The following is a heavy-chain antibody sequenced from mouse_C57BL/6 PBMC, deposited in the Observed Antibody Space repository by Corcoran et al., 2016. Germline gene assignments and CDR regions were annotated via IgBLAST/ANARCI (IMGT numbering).Heavy chain of an antibody. CDR3: AKLDSNYFDY. Sequence: QVQLQQSGPELVKPGASVKWSCKASGDTFTSYDINWVKQRPGQGLEWIGWIYPRDGSTKYNEKFKGKATLTVDTSSSTAYMELHSLTSEDSAVYFCAKLDSNYFDYWGQGTTLTVSS. CDR1: GDTFTSYD. J-gene: IGHJ2*01. CDR2: IYPRDGST. D-gene: IGHD2-5*01. V-gene: IGHV1-85*01.